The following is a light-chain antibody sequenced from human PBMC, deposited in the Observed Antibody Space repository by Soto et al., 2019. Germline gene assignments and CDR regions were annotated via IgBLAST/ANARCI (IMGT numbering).Light chain of an antibody. CDR2: EVS. J-gene: IGKJ1*01. Sequence: PMSQGISSYLAWHQQKPGKAPKLLIYEVSTLQSGVPSRFSGSGSGTDYTLTIRRLEPEYFAVYYYQQYRRSAWKFGQGTKVDIK. CDR3: QQYRRSAWK. CDR1: QGISSY. V-gene: IGKV1D-8*02.